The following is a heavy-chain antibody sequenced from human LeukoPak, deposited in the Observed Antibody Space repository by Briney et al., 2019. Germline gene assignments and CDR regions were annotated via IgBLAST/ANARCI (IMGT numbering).Heavy chain of an antibody. J-gene: IGHJ4*02. V-gene: IGHV3-30-3*01. D-gene: IGHD1-26*01. CDR1: GFTFSSYA. CDR3: ARVQWELLYPDY. Sequence: GGSLRLSCAASGFTFSSYAMHWVRQAPGKGLEWVALISYDESYRYYADSVKGRFTISRDNPKNTLYLQMNSLRADDTAVYYCARVQWELLYPDYWGQGTLVTVSS. CDR2: ISYDESYR.